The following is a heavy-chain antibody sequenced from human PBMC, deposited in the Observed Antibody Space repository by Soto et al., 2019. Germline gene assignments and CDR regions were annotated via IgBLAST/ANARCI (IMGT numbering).Heavy chain of an antibody. CDR3: ASRGYCTSTCCYNFFDY. CDR1: GYSFATYW. V-gene: IGHV5-51*01. D-gene: IGHD2-2*02. J-gene: IGHJ4*02. CDR2: IYPGDSDT. Sequence: RGESLKISCKGSGYSFATYWIGWVSQMPGKGLEWMGIIYPGDSDTRYSPSFQGQVTISADKSINTAYLQWSSLKASDTAMYYCASRGYCTSTCCYNFFDYWGQVSLVTVSS.